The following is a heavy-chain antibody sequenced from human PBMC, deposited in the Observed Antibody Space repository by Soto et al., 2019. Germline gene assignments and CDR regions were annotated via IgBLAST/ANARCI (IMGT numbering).Heavy chain of an antibody. V-gene: IGHV4-34*01. Sequence: QSQTLSLTCAVYGGSFSGYYWSWIRQPPGKGLEWIGEINHSGSTNYNPSLKSRVTISVDTSKNQFSLKLSSVTAADTAVYYCARGQRGSGSYNAFDIWGQGTMVTVSS. J-gene: IGHJ3*02. CDR3: ARGQRGSGSYNAFDI. CDR2: INHSGST. CDR1: GGSFSGYY. D-gene: IGHD3-10*01.